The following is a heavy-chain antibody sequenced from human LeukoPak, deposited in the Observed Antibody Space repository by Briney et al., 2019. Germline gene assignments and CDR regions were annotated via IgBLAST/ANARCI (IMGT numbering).Heavy chain of an antibody. V-gene: IGHV4-59*01. J-gene: IGHJ5*02. Sequence: SETLSLTCTVSGGSISSYYWSWIRQPPGQGLEWIGYIYYSGSTNYNPSLKSRVTISVDTSKNQCSLKLSSVTAADTAVYYCARGGTLLFDPWGRGTLVTVSS. CDR2: IYYSGST. CDR3: ARGGTLLFDP. CDR1: GGSISSYY.